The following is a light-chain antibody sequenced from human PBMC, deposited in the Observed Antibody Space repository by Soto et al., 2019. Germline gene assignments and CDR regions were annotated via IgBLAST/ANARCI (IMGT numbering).Light chain of an antibody. CDR3: HQYGVLPKT. CDR2: GVS. J-gene: IGKJ1*01. CDR1: QSISANY. Sequence: EMGWTQSPGTVSLSPGDRATLSCRASQSISANYLAWYQQKPGQAPRLLIYGVSIRATGIPDRFAGSGSGPDFTLTISRLEPEDFAVYYCHQYGVLPKTFGQGTKVDIK. V-gene: IGKV3-20*01.